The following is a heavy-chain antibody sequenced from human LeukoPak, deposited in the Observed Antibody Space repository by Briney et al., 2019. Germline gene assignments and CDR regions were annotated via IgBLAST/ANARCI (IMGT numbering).Heavy chain of an antibody. CDR2: VSGGGDIT. CDR1: GFTFSNYE. CDR3: ARDRITVTGAYNWFDP. V-gene: IGHV3-48*03. D-gene: IGHD6-19*01. J-gene: IGHJ5*02. Sequence: GGSLRLSCAASGFTFSNYEMIWVRQAPGKGLEWISYVSGGGDITDYADSVKGRFTISRDNAKNLLYLQMNSLRVDETAFYYCARDRITVTGAYNWFDPWGQGTLVTVSS.